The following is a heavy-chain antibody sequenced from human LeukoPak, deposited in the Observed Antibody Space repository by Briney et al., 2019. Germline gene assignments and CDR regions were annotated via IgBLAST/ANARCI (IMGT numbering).Heavy chain of an antibody. CDR2: IYYSGST. Sequence: PSETLSLTCTVSGGSISSYYWSWIRQPPWKGLEWIGYIYYSGSTNYNPSLKSRVTISVDTSKNQFSLKLSSVTAADTAVYYCARHGLLCSSTSCHPGGWFDPWGQGTLVTVSS. J-gene: IGHJ5*02. CDR1: GGSISSYY. V-gene: IGHV4-59*08. D-gene: IGHD2-2*01. CDR3: ARHGLLCSSTSCHPGGWFDP.